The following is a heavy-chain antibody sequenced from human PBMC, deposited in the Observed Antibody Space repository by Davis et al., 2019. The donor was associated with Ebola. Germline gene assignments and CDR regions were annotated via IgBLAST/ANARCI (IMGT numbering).Heavy chain of an antibody. D-gene: IGHD3-3*01. J-gene: IGHJ6*03. V-gene: IGHV4-34*01. CDR1: GGSFTDYY. CDR2: INHSGIT. Sequence: PSETLSLTCAVYGGSFTDYYWTWIRQPPGKGLEWIGEINHSGITNYNPSLKSRVTISLDTSKNQFSLRLDSVTAADTAVYYCARDGDFWSGYYTYYYYYMDVWGKGTTVTVSS. CDR3: ARDGDFWSGYYTYYYYYMDV.